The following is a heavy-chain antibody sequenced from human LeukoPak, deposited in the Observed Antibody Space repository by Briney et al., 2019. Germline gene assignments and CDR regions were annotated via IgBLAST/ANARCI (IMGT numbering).Heavy chain of an antibody. Sequence: QPGGSLRLSCAASGFTFSSYGMHWVRQAPGKGLEWVAVISYGGSNKYYADSVKGRFTISRDNSKNTLYLQMNSLRAEDTAVYYCAKDLHDYVWGSYRRDAFDIWGQGTMVTVSS. V-gene: IGHV3-30*18. CDR3: AKDLHDYVWGSYRRDAFDI. J-gene: IGHJ3*02. CDR2: ISYGGSNK. CDR1: GFTFSSYG. D-gene: IGHD3-16*02.